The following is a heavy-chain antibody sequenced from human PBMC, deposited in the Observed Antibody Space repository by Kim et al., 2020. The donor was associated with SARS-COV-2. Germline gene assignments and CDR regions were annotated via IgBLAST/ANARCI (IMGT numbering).Heavy chain of an antibody. CDR2: IYYSGST. CDR3: ARRFASGMDV. V-gene: IGHV4-59*08. J-gene: IGHJ6*02. D-gene: IGHD3-10*01. CDR1: GGSISTYY. Sequence: SETLSLTCTVSGGSISTYYWSWIRQPPGKGLEWIGYIYYSGSTNYNPSLNSRVTISLDTSKNQFSLKLTSVTAADTAVYYCARRFASGMDVWGQGTTVTV.